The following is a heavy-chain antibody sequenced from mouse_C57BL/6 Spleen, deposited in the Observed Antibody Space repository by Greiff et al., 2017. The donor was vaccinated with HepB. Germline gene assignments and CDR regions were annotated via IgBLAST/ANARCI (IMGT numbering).Heavy chain of an antibody. D-gene: IGHD2-1*01. CDR1: GFTFSDYG. Sequence: EVMLVESGGGLVKPGGSLKLSCAASGFTFSDYGMHWVRQAPEKGLEWVAYISSGSSTIYYADTVKGRFTISRDNAKNTRFLQMTSLRSEDTAMYYCARGGYGNSSWFAYWGQGTLVTVSA. CDR2: ISSGSSTI. V-gene: IGHV5-17*01. J-gene: IGHJ3*01. CDR3: ARGGYGNSSWFAY.